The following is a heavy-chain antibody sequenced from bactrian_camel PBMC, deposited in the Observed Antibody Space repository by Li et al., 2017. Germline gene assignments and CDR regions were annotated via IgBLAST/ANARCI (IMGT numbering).Heavy chain of an antibody. CDR2: MYTGGRAT. Sequence: HVQLVESGGGSVQAGGPLRLSCVVSGMKYDTYCVGWFRQTLGNEREGVATMYTGGRATYYADAVQGRFTISQDKAKNTMYLQMDSLKPEDTAMYYCAAVGSRDSGYCLRFSLAARFYSYWGQGTQVTVS. CDR3: AAVGSRDSGYCLRFSLAARFYSY. J-gene: IGHJ4*01. CDR1: GMKYDTYC. D-gene: IGHD2*01. V-gene: IGHV3S1*01.